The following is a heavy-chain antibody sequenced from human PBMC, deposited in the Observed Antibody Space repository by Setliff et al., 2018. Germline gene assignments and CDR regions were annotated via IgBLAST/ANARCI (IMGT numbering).Heavy chain of an antibody. CDR2: IKSKTDGGTT. CDR3: TTALVVAGHSYINYYYGMDV. V-gene: IGHV3-15*01. CDR1: GFTFSNYY. Sequence: PGGSLRLSCAASGFTFSNYYMTWVRQAPGKGLEWVGRIKSKTDGGTTDYAAPVKGRFTISRDESKNTLYLQKNSLKTEDTAVYYCTTALVVAGHSYINYYYGMDVWGQGTTVTVSS. D-gene: IGHD6-19*01. J-gene: IGHJ6*02.